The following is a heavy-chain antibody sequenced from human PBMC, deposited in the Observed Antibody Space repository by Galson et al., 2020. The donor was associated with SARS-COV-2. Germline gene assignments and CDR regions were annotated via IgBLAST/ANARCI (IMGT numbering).Heavy chain of an antibody. J-gene: IGHJ4*02. CDR3: ARETDEHTSSWYDY. Sequence: QLGESLKISCAASGFTFSSSAMHWVRQAPGKGLEWVAIISYDGTTGYNSDSVKGRFTISRDISKNTLYLQMSRLRPEDTGVYYCARETDEHTSSWYDYWGQGTLVTVSP. CDR1: GFTFSSSA. D-gene: IGHD2-2*01. CDR2: ISYDGTTG. V-gene: IGHV3-30*04.